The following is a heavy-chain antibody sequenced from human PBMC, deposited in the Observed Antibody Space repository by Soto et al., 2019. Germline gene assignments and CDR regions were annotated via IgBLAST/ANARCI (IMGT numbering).Heavy chain of an antibody. V-gene: IGHV3-23*01. J-gene: IGHJ4*02. CDR2: ISGSGGSR. CDR3: AKLPAAQSYFDF. CDR1: GFTFITYA. D-gene: IGHD2-2*01. Sequence: EVQLLDSGGGLVQPGGSLRLSCAASGFTFITYAMSWVRQAPGKGLEWVSIISGSGGSRYYPDSVKGRFTISRDNSKNTLYLQMNSLRADDTAVYYCAKLPAAQSYFDFWGQGTLVTVSS.